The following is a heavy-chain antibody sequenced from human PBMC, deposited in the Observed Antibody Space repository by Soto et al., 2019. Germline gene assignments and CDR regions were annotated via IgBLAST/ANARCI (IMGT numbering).Heavy chain of an antibody. D-gene: IGHD2-15*01. J-gene: IGHJ3*02. CDR3: ARDGEDNDDAFDI. CDR2: IYYSGST. V-gene: IGHV4-59*01. Sequence: QVQLQESGPGLVKPSETLSLTCTVSGGSISSYYWSWIRQPPGKGLEWIGYIYYSGSTNYNPSLKSRVTISVDTSKNQFSLKLSSVTAADTAVYYCARDGEDNDDAFDIWGQGTMVTVSS. CDR1: GGSISSYY.